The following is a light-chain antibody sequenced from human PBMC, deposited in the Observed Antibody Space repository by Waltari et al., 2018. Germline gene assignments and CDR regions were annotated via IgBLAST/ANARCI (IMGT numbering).Light chain of an antibody. V-gene: IGLV2-8*01. CDR2: EVN. CDR1: SSDVGRYDF. J-gene: IGLJ3*02. Sequence: QSALTQPPSASGSPGQSVTISCTGTSSDVGRYDFVSWYQQHPGKVPNLIIYEVNRRPSGVPDRFSGSKSGNTASLTVSGLRAEDEADYYCSSYAGTNQLVFGGGTKL. CDR3: SSYAGTNQLV.